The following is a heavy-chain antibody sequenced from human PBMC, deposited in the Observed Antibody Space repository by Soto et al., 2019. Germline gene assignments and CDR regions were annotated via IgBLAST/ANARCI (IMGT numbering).Heavy chain of an antibody. V-gene: IGHV1-2*04. D-gene: IGHD6-19*01. J-gene: IGHJ4*02. CDR1: GYRFTGYY. CDR2: INPNSGGT. Sequence: GASVKVSCTASGYRFTGYYMHWVRQAPGQGLEWMGWINPNSGGTNYAQKFQGWVTMTRDTSISTAYMELSRLRSDDTAVYYCARGLSGWYCDYWGQGTLVTVSS. CDR3: ARGLSGWYCDY.